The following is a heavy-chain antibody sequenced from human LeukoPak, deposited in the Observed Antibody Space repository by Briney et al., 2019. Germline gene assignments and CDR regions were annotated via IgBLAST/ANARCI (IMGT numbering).Heavy chain of an antibody. D-gene: IGHD3-10*01. CDR2: IYYSGST. V-gene: IGHV4-59*01. Sequence: SETLSLTCTVSGGSISSYYWSWIRQPPGKGLEWIGYIYYSGSTNYNPSLKSRVTISVDTSKNQFSLKLSSVTAADTAVYYCAAVLWFGEAEGYALDIWGQGTMVTVSS. J-gene: IGHJ3*02. CDR1: GGSISSYY. CDR3: AAVLWFGEAEGYALDI.